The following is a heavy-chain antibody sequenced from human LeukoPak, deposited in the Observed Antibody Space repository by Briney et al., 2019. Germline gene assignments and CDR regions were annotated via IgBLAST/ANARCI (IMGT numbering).Heavy chain of an antibody. V-gene: IGHV7-4-1*02. J-gene: IGHJ6*02. CDR1: GYTFTSYA. Sequence: ASVKVSCKAFGYTFTSYAMNWVRQAPGQGLEWMGWINTNTGNPTYAQGFTGRFVFSLDTSVSTAYLQISSLKAEDTAVYYCARKVVRGTNFYYYGMDVWGQGTTVTVPS. CDR3: ARKVVRGTNFYYYGMDV. CDR2: INTNTGNP. D-gene: IGHD3-10*01.